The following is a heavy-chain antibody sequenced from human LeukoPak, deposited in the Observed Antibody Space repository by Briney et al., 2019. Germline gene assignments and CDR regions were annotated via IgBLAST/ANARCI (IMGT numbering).Heavy chain of an antibody. CDR1: GDSINTYY. V-gene: IGHV4-59*12. D-gene: IGHD6-6*01. CDR3: ARDSRVPADYYYYMDV. CDR2: IYYTGSA. J-gene: IGHJ6*03. Sequence: SETLSLTCTVSGDSINTYYWNWIRQPPGKGLEWIAHIYYTGSASYNPSPKSRATISVDKSKNQFSLKLSSVTAADTAVYYCARDSRVPADYYYYMDVWGKGTTVTVSS.